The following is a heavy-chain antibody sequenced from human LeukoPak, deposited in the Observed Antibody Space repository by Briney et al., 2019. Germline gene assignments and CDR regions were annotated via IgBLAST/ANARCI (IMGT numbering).Heavy chain of an antibody. CDR1: GFTFGDYA. CDR3: TRSLYYYDSSGYYAPGY. D-gene: IGHD3-22*01. V-gene: IGHV3-49*04. Sequence: GGSLRLSCTASGFTFGDYAMSWVRQAPGKGLEWAGLIRSKAYGGTTEYAASVKGRFTISRDDSKSIAYLQMNSLKTEDTAVYYCTRSLYYYDSSGYYAPGYWGQGTLVTVSS. CDR2: IRSKAYGGTT. J-gene: IGHJ4*02.